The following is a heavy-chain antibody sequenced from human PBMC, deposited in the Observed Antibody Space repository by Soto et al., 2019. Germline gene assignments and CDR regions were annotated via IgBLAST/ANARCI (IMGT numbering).Heavy chain of an antibody. J-gene: IGHJ6*02. CDR3: ARAGPPYYDILTGYMSRGYYGMDV. V-gene: IGHV1-2*04. CDR2: INPNSGGT. D-gene: IGHD3-9*01. Sequence: ASVKVSCKASGYTFTGYYMHWVRQAPGQGLEWMGWINPNSGGTNYAQKFQGWVTMTRDTSISTAYMELSRLRSDDTAVYYCARAGPPYYDILTGYMSRGYYGMDVWGQGTTVTVSS. CDR1: GYTFTGYY.